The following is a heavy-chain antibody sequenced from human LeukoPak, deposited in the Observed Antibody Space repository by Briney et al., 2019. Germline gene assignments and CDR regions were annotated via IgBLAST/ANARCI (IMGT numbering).Heavy chain of an antibody. CDR2: IIPIFGTA. D-gene: IGHD3-22*01. V-gene: IGHV1-69*05. CDR1: GGTFSSYA. Sequence: GASVKVSCKASGGTFSSYAISWVRQAPGQGLEWMGGIIPIFGTANYAQKFQGRVTMTRDMSTSTVYMELSSLRSEDTAVYYCARGYDSSGNAFVIWGQGTMVTVSS. J-gene: IGHJ3*02. CDR3: ARGYDSSGNAFVI.